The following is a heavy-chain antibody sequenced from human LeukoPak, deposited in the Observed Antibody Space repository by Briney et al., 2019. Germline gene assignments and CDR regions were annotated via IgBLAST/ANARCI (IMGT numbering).Heavy chain of an antibody. J-gene: IGHJ4*02. D-gene: IGHD6-19*01. CDR1: GFTFSSYW. CDR2: IKQDGSEK. Sequence: GGSLRLSCAASGFTFSSYWMSWVRHAPGKGLEWVANIKQDGSEKYYVDSVKGRFTISRDNAKNSLYLQMNSLRAEDTAVYYCARDSSGWYGHPKNEDYWGQGTLVTVSS. V-gene: IGHV3-7*01. CDR3: ARDSSGWYGHPKNEDY.